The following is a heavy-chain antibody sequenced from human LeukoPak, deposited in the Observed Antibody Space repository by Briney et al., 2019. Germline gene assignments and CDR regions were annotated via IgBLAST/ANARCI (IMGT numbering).Heavy chain of an antibody. CDR3: ARATNGEQQLVGGYDY. D-gene: IGHD6-13*01. CDR1: GYTFTGYY. V-gene: IGHV1-2*02. Sequence: ASVKVSCKASGYTFTGYYMHWVRQAPGQGLEWMGWINPNSGGTNYAQKFQGRVTMTTDTSISTAYMELSRLRSDDTAVYYCARATNGEQQLVGGYDYWGQGTLVTVSS. CDR2: INPNSGGT. J-gene: IGHJ4*02.